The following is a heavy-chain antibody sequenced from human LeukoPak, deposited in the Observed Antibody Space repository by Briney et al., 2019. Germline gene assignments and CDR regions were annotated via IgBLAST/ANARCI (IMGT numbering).Heavy chain of an antibody. J-gene: IGHJ6*02. CDR2: ISSSSSTL. D-gene: IGHD4-4*01. V-gene: IGHV3-48*01. CDR1: GFTFSSYN. CDR3: ARENSNSFRFRYYYYGVDV. Sequence: GRSLRLSCAASGFTFSSYNMNWVRQAPGKGLEWVSYISSSSSTLNYADSVKGRFTISRDNAKNSLYLQMNSLRAEDTAVYYCARENSNSFRFRYYYYGVDVWGQGTTVTVSS.